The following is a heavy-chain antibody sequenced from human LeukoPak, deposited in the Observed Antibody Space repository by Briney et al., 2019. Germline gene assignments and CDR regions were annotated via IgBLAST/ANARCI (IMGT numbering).Heavy chain of an antibody. Sequence: ASVKVSCKASGYTFTGYYMHWVRQAPGQGLEWIGWINPNSGGTNYAQKFQGRVTMTRDTSISTAYMELSRLRSDDTAVYYYTRGGINYYYMDVWGIGPTVTVSS. V-gene: IGHV1-2*02. CDR2: INPNSGGT. CDR1: GYTFTGYY. D-gene: IGHD2-15*01. J-gene: IGHJ6*03. CDR3: TRGGINYYYMDV.